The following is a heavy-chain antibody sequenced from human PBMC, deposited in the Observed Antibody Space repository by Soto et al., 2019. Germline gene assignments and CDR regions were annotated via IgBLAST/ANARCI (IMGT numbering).Heavy chain of an antibody. V-gene: IGHV1-3*01. J-gene: IGHJ4*02. CDR1: GYSFTKYW. CDR3: AREPNYFDY. CDR2: INAGNGNT. Sequence: PGESLKISCKGSGYSFTKYWIGWVRQAPGQRLEWMGWINAGNGNTKYSQKFQGRVTITRDTSASIAYMELSSLRSEDTAVYYCAREPNYFDYWGQGTLVTVSS.